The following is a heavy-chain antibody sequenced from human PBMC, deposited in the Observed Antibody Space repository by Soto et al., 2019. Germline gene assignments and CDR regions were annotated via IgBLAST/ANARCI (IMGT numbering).Heavy chain of an antibody. CDR1: GFTFSSYA. CDR3: AKGSSVSGLIGAFEI. V-gene: IGHV3-23*01. Sequence: EVQLLESGGGLVQPGGSLRLSCAASGFTFSSYAMSWVRQAPGKGLEWVSAISGSGGSTYYADSVKGRFTISRDNSKNTQYLQMNCLRAEDTAVYYCAKGSSVSGLIGAFEIVGQGTMVTVSS. CDR2: ISGSGGST. J-gene: IGHJ3*02. D-gene: IGHD6-19*01.